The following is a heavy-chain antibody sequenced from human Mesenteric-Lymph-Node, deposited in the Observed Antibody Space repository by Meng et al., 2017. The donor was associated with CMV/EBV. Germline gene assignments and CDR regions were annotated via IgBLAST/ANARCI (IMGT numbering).Heavy chain of an antibody. CDR2: IHYSGST. CDR3: ARASPYYYYYGMDV. V-gene: IGHV4-39*07. Sequence: SETLSLTCTISGGSISRSSYYWGWIRQPPGKGLEWIGSIHYSGSTYYNPSLKSRVTISIDTSKNQFSLKLSSVTAADTAVYYCARASPYYYYYGMDVWGQGTTVTVSS. J-gene: IGHJ6*02. CDR1: GGSISRSSYY.